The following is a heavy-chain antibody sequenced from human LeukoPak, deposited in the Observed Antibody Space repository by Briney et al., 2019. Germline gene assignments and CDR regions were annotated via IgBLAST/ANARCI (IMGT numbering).Heavy chain of an antibody. CDR2: ISGSGGST. V-gene: IGHV3-23*01. CDR3: AKRGVVIRVILVGFHKEAYYFDS. D-gene: IGHD3-10*01. Sequence: PGGSLRLSCAVSGITLSNYGMSWVRQAPGKGLEWVAGISGSGGSTYYADSVKGRFAISRDNPKNTLYLQMNSLIAEDTAVYFCAKRGVVIRVILVGFHKEAYYFDSWGQGALVTVSS. J-gene: IGHJ4*02. CDR1: GITLSNYG.